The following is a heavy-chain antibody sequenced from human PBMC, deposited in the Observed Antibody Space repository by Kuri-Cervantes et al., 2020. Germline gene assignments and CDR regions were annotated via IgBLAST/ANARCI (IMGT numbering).Heavy chain of an antibody. V-gene: IGHV5-51*01. J-gene: IGHJ5*02. CDR3: ARQRGLWFGEDNWFDP. CDR1: GYSFTSYW. CDR2: IYPGDSDT. Sequence: KVSCKGSGYSFTSYWIGWVRQMPGKGLEWMGIIYPGDSDTRYSPSFQGQVTISADKSISTAYPQWSSLKASDTAMYYCARQRGLWFGEDNWFDPWGQGTLVTVSS. D-gene: IGHD3-10*01.